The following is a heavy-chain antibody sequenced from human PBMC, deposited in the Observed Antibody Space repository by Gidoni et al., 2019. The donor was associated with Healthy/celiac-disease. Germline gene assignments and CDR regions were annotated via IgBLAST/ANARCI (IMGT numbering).Heavy chain of an antibody. CDR2: ISGSCGST. Sequence: EVQMLESGGGLVQPGGSLRLSCEASGFTFSSYAMSWVRQAPGKGLELVSAISGSCGSTYYADSVKGRFTISRDNSKNTLYLQMNSLRAEDTAVYYCAKAHYFWSGYPENFDYWGQGTLVTVSS. CDR1: GFTFSSYA. J-gene: IGHJ4*02. CDR3: AKAHYFWSGYPENFDY. V-gene: IGHV3-23*01. D-gene: IGHD3-3*01.